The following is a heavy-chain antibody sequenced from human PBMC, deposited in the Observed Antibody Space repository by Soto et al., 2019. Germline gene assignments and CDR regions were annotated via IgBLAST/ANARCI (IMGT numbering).Heavy chain of an antibody. Sequence: GGSLRRYCADSGFSFAGYAVAWVRQAPGKGLEWVSTVSGGGGSTYYADSVKGRFTISRDNSGNTVYLQMNSLNAGDTALYYCAKTESFNGYYNAFDSWGQGTGVTVSS. J-gene: IGHJ4*02. D-gene: IGHD3-9*01. CDR1: GFSFAGYA. CDR3: AKTESFNGYYNAFDS. V-gene: IGHV3-23*01. CDR2: VSGGGGST.